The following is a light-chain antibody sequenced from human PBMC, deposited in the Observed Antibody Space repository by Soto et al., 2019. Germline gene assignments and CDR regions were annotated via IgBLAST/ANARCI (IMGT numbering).Light chain of an antibody. CDR2: SAS. Sequence: DIQLTQSPSSLSASVGDSVTIACRASQNIHTFLHWFQVKPGKGPKILISSASTLQSGVPSRFSGGGSGTAFTLTISSLQPEELATYYCQQTYSNFLTFGGGTRLEI. CDR1: QNIHTF. V-gene: IGKV1-39*01. J-gene: IGKJ4*01. CDR3: QQTYSNFLT.